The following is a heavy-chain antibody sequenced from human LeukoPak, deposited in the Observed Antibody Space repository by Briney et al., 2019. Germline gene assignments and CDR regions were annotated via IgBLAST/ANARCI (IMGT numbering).Heavy chain of an antibody. Sequence: GRSLRLSCAASGFTFSSYGMHWVRQAPGKGLEWVAVIWYDGSNKCYADSVKGRFTISRDNSKNTLYLQINSLRAEDTAVYYCAGDYGEYYYGMDVWGQGTTVTVSS. CDR1: GFTFSSYG. V-gene: IGHV3-33*01. D-gene: IGHD4-17*01. J-gene: IGHJ6*02. CDR2: IWYDGSNK. CDR3: AGDYGEYYYGMDV.